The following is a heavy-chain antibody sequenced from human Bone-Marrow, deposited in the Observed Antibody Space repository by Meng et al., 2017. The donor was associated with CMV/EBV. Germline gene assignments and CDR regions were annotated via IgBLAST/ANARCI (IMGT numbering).Heavy chain of an antibody. CDR3: ASIRGYWGYVDY. CDR1: GFTFSSYS. V-gene: IGHV3-21*01. J-gene: IGHJ4*02. D-gene: IGHD7-27*01. Sequence: GGSLRLSCAASGFTFSSYSMNWVRQAPGKGLEWVSSISSSSSYIYYADSVKGRFTISRDNAKNSLYLQMNSLRAEDTAVYYCASIRGYWGYVDYWGQGTLVTVSS. CDR2: ISSSSSYI.